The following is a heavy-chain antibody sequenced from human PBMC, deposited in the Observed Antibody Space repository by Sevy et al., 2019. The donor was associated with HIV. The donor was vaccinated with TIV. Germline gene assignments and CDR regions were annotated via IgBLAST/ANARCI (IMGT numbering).Heavy chain of an antibody. CDR2: INANTGKP. V-gene: IGHV7-4-1*02. D-gene: IGHD5-12*01. Sequence: ASVKVSCKASGYRFTSYAMNWVRQAPGQGLEWMGCINANTGKPTYAQGFTGRFVFSLDTSVNTAYLQISSLKAEDTAVYYCAKGRPGSGYAGAAAGDWGQGTRVTVSS. CDR3: AKGRPGSGYAGAAAGD. CDR1: GYRFTSYA. J-gene: IGHJ4*02.